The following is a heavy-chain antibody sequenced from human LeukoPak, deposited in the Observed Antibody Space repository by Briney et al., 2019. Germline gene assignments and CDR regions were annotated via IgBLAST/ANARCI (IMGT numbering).Heavy chain of an antibody. CDR2: IKQDGSLK. Sequence: PGGSLRLSCAASGFTFSSYWMNWVRRAPGKGLEWVANIKQDGSLKYYVDSAEGRFTISRDNAKNSLYLQMNSLRVEDTAVYYCARDNEYSTGDNRYDSFDHWGQGTLVTVSS. D-gene: IGHD1-14*01. CDR1: GFTFSSYW. CDR3: ARDNEYSTGDNRYDSFDH. J-gene: IGHJ4*02. V-gene: IGHV3-7*05.